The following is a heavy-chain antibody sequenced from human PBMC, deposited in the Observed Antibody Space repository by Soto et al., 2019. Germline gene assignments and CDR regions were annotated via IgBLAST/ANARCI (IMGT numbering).Heavy chain of an antibody. D-gene: IGHD2-21*01. CDR3: ARDGAYCGGDCYYGMDV. CDR1: GDSIRSYY. CDR2: IYYSGYT. V-gene: IGHV4-59*01. J-gene: IGHJ6*02. Sequence: SETLSLTCTVSGDSIRSYYWSWVRQPPGKGLEWIGYIYYSGYTSYNPSLKSRVTISVDTSKNQFSLKLSSVTAADTAVYYCARDGAYCGGDCYYGMDVWGQGTTVTVSS.